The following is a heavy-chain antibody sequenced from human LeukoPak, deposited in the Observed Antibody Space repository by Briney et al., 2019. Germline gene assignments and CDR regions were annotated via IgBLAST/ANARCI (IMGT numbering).Heavy chain of an antibody. J-gene: IGHJ4*02. CDR3: ARESRRYCSSITCYRGFDY. D-gene: IGHD2-2*02. CDR2: ISAYNGNT. V-gene: IGHV1-18*01. CDR1: GYTFTSYG. Sequence: ASVKVSCKASGYTFTSYGISWVRQAPGQGLEWMGWISAYNGNTNYAQKLQGRVTMTTDTSTSTAYMELRSLRSDDTAVYYCARESRRYCSSITCYRGFDYWGQGTLVTVSS.